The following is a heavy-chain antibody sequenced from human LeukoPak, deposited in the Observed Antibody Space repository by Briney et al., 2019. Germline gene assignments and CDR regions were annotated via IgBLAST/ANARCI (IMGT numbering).Heavy chain of an antibody. V-gene: IGHV3-49*04. CDR1: GFTFGDYA. CDR3: TRGRRGYSYGYNDY. J-gene: IGHJ4*02. CDR2: IRSKAYGGTT. Sequence: PGGSLRLSCTASGFTFGDYAMSWVRQAPGKGLEWVGFIRSKAYGGTTEYAASVKGRFTISRDDSKGIAYLQMNSLKTEDTAVYYCTRGRRGYSYGYNDYWGQGTLVTVSS. D-gene: IGHD5-18*01.